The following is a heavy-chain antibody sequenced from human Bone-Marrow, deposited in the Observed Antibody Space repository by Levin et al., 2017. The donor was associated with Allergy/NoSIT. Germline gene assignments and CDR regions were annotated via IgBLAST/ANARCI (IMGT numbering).Heavy chain of an antibody. CDR3: ARMARGSDY. J-gene: IGHJ4*02. CDR2: INKDGSES. V-gene: IGHV3-7*03. D-gene: IGHD3-16*01. CDR1: EFTLRNYW. Sequence: ASVKVSCVVSEFTLRNYWMTWFRQARGKGLEWVANINKDGSESNYVDSVKGRFTISRDNGKKSVYLEMNSLRAEDTAVYYCARMARGSDYWGQGTQVTVSS.